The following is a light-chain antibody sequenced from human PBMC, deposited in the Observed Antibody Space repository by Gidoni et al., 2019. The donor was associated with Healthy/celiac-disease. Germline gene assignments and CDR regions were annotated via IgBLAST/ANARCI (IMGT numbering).Light chain of an antibody. Sequence: DIQMTQSPSTLSASVGDRVTIPCRASQGSSSWLAWYQQKPGKAPKLLIYKASSLESGVPSRFSGSGSGTEVTLPISSLQPDDFATYYCQQYNSYSYTFGQGTKLEIK. CDR2: KAS. J-gene: IGKJ2*01. CDR1: QGSSSW. CDR3: QQYNSYSYT. V-gene: IGKV1-5*03.